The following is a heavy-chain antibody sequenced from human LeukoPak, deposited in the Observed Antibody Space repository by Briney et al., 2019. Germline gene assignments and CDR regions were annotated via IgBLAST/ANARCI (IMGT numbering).Heavy chain of an antibody. Sequence: PGGSLRLSCAAPGSITDDFAIHWVSQAPGKGLVWVSGINSDGSSTSYADSVKGRFTISRDNAKNTVYLQMNSLRAEDTAVYHCATSRTFDYWGQGTLVTVSS. V-gene: IGHV3-74*01. CDR2: INSDGSST. J-gene: IGHJ4*02. CDR3: ATSRTFDY. CDR1: GSITDDFA.